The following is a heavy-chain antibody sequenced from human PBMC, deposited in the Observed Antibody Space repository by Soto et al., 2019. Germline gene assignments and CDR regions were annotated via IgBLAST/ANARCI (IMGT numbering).Heavy chain of an antibody. CDR2: ISAYNGNT. V-gene: IGHV1-18*01. J-gene: IGHJ4*02. Sequence: QVQLVQSGAEVKKPGASVKVSCKASGYTFTSYGISWVRQAPGQGLEWMGWISAYNGNTNYAQKLQGRVTMTTDTATRTAYMELRSLRSDDTAVYYCARSPSRVRYFDWSPSYWGQGTLVTVSS. D-gene: IGHD3-9*01. CDR3: ARSPSRVRYFDWSPSY. CDR1: GYTFTSYG.